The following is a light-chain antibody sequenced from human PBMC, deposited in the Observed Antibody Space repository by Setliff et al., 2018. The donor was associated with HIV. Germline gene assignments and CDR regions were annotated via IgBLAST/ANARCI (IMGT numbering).Light chain of an antibody. CDR3: CSNTGSNTDV. V-gene: IGLV2-23*01. CDR2: QAS. Sequence: QSVLTQPASVSGSPGQSITISCTGTSGDVGRYNLVSWYQQQPGKPPKLMIYQASKRPSGVSNRFSGSKSGNTASLTSSGLQAEDEADYYCCSNTGSNTDVFGTGTKVTVL. CDR1: SGDVGRYNL. J-gene: IGLJ1*01.